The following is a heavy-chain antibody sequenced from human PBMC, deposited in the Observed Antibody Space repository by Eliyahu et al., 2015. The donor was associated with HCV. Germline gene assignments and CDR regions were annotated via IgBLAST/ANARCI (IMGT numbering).Heavy chain of an antibody. J-gene: IGHJ3*01. V-gene: IGHV5-51*01. CDR2: IYLENSDT. CDR3: ARTGQWLVRDFHA. Sequence: EVQLVQSAAELRKAGQSLRISCQXSGDSSNNSWTAGGGQXPGEGLEXMGMIYLENSDTRYSPSVEGQVSISADKSVNTVYLHWSSLEASETAMYYCARTGQWLVRDFHAWGQGTMVTVSS. D-gene: IGHD4/OR15-4a*01. CDR1: GDSSNNSW.